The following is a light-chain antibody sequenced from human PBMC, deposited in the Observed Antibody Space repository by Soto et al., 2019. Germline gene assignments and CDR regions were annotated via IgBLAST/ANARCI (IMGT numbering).Light chain of an antibody. V-gene: IGKV1-39*01. J-gene: IGKJ2*01. CDR3: QQSYNAPYT. Sequence: DIQLTQSPSSLSASVGDRVTITCRASQSISNFLIWYQQKPGEAPKVLIYAPSSLPRGVPSRFSGSGSETDFTLTISSLQLEDFATYYCQQSYNAPYTFGQGTKLEIK. CDR2: APS. CDR1: QSISNF.